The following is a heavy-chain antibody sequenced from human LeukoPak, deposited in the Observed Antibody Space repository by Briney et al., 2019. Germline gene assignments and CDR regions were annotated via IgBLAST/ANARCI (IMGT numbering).Heavy chain of an antibody. CDR1: GGSISSGGYS. J-gene: IGHJ6*03. CDR3: ARALSYYYYMDV. CDR2: IYHSGST. Sequence: SETLSLTCAVSGGSISSGGYSWSWIRQPPGKGLEWIGSIYHSGSTYYNPSLKSRVTISVDTSKNQFSLKLSSVTAADTAVYYCARALSYYYYMDVWGKGTTVTVSS. V-gene: IGHV4-30-2*03.